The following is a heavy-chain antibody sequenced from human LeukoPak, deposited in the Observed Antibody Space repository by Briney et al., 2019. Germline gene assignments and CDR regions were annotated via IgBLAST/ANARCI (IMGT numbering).Heavy chain of an antibody. CDR3: ARVEYSGWNLEY. CDR2: INQGGSVQ. CDR1: GFTFRSYW. J-gene: IGHJ4*02. D-gene: IGHD5-12*01. V-gene: IGHV3-7*01. Sequence: GGSLRLSCAASGFTFRSYWMSWVRQAPGKGLEWVANINQGGSVQYYMDSVKGRFTNFREDAKNSRYVQMNSLRDEDTAVYCARVEYSGWNLEYWGQGTLVTVSS.